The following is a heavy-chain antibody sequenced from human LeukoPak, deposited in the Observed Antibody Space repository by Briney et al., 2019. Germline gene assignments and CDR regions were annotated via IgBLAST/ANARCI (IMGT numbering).Heavy chain of an antibody. J-gene: IGHJ4*02. CDR3: ARQSGNYYGSGSYYNFDY. CDR1: GGFISSYY. D-gene: IGHD3-10*01. CDR2: IYYSGST. V-gene: IGHV4-59*08. Sequence: SETLSLTCTVSGGFISSYYWSWIRQPPGKGLEWIGYIYYSGSTNYNPSLKSRVTISVDTSKNQFSLKLSSVTAADTAVYYCARQSGNYYGSGSYYNFDYWGQGTLVTVSS.